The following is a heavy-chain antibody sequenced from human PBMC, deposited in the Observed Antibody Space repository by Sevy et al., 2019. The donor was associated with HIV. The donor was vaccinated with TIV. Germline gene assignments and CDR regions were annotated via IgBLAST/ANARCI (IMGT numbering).Heavy chain of an antibody. Sequence: ASVKVSCKASGYTFTNYGISWVRQAPGQGLEWMGWISSYNGNTNYAQKLQGRVTMTTDTSTSTAYMQLRRLRSDDTAEYYCARARPTPHYDFWSGYSASYGMDVWGQGTTVTVSS. J-gene: IGHJ6*02. V-gene: IGHV1-18*01. D-gene: IGHD3-3*01. CDR3: ARARPTPHYDFWSGYSASYGMDV. CDR1: GYTFTNYG. CDR2: ISSYNGNT.